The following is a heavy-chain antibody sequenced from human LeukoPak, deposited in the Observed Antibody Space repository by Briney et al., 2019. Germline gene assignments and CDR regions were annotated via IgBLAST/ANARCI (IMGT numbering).Heavy chain of an antibody. CDR3: AKDLRNGDNYGFLDY. D-gene: IGHD4/OR15-4a*01. V-gene: IGHV3-23*01. CDR2: ISSSGSGGNT. Sequence: GGSLRLSCVASGVTLSNYAMSWARQAPGKGLEWVSGISSSGSGGNTYYADSVKGRFTVSRDNSKNTLYLQMNSLRVEDTAIYYCAKDLRNGDNYGFLDYWGQGTLVTVSP. CDR1: GVTLSNYA. J-gene: IGHJ4*02.